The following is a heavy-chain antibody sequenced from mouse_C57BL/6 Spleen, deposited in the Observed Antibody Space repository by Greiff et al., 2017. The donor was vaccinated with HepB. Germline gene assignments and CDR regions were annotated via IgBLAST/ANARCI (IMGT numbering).Heavy chain of an antibody. CDR1: GFTFSDYY. CDR3: ARALNWDGDWYFDV. Sequence: EVNVVESEGGLVQPGSSMKLSCTASGFTFSDYYMAWVRQVPEKGLEWVANINYDGSSTYYLDSLKSRFIISRDNAKNILYLQMSSLKSEDTATYYCARALNWDGDWYFDVWGTGTTVTVSS. CDR2: INYDGSST. V-gene: IGHV5-16*01. J-gene: IGHJ1*03. D-gene: IGHD4-1*01.